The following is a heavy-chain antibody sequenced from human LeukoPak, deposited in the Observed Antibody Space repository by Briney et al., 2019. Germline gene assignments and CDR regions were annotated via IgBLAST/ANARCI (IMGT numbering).Heavy chain of an antibody. CDR1: GGSFSGYY. D-gene: IGHD3-16*01. CDR2: INHSGST. CDR3: ARGPSFGVSSYFLDY. Sequence: SETLSPTCAVYGGSFSGYYWSWIRQPPGKGLEWIGEINHSGSTNYNPSLKSRVTISVDTSKNQFSLKLTSVTAADTAVYYCARGPSFGVSSYFLDYWGQGTLVTVSS. V-gene: IGHV4-34*01. J-gene: IGHJ4*02.